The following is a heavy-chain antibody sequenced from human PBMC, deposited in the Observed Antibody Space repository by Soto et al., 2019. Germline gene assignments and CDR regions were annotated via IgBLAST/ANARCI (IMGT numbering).Heavy chain of an antibody. V-gene: IGHV4-59*01. J-gene: IGHJ4*02. Sequence: TSETLSLTCTLPCGSMRNYFWTWIRQPPGKGLEWIGYIHYSGTTSFFPSYNPSLRSRVTISEDTSKNQFSLKLLSVTTADTAVYFCAAGEASSRNLAPYYLDFWGQGTLVTVSS. CDR2: IHYSGTT. D-gene: IGHD6-13*01. CDR3: AAGEASSRNLAPYYLDF. CDR1: CGSMRNYF.